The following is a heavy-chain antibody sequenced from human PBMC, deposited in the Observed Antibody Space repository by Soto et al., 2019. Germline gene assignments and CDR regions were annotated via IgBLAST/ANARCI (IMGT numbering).Heavy chain of an antibody. Sequence: QVQLVQSGAEVKKPGSSVKVSCRASGVTFTTYAFNWVRQAPGQGLEWVGGIVTVSGERKYVQNLQGRATITADESTRTVHMELINLRSEDTAVYYCAILPQSGTYFKFDQWGQGTLVTVSS. CDR3: AILPQSGTYFKFDQ. J-gene: IGHJ4*02. V-gene: IGHV1-69*01. CDR2: IVTVSGER. D-gene: IGHD6-25*01. CDR1: GVTFTTYA.